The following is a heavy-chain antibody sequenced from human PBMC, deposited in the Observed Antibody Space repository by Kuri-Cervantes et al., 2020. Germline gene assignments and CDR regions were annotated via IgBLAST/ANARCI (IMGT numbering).Heavy chain of an antibody. D-gene: IGHD3-10*01. CDR1: GFTFSSYA. V-gene: IGHV3-30-3*01. J-gene: IGHJ4*02. CDR2: ISYDGSNK. Sequence: GESLKIPCAASGFTFSSYAMHWVRQAPGKGLEWVAVISYDGSNKYYADSVKGLFTISRDNSKNTLYLQMNSLRAEDTAVYYCANGDAGYGSGSTYWGQGTLVTVSS. CDR3: ANGDAGYGSGSTY.